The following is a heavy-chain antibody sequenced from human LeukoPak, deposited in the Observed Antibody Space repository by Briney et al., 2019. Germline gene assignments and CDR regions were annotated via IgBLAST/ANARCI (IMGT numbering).Heavy chain of an antibody. CDR1: GLTFSTSG. V-gene: IGHV3-30*02. D-gene: IGHD6-19*01. CDR2: LQYDESDK. J-gene: IGHJ4*02. Sequence: GGSLRLSCAASGLTFSTSGMHWVRQAPGKGLEWVAFLQYDESDKYYADSVRGRFTISRDNSKNTLYLQMNSLRAEDTAVYYCAREGGITVAGKFDSWGQGTLVTVSS. CDR3: AREGGITVAGKFDS.